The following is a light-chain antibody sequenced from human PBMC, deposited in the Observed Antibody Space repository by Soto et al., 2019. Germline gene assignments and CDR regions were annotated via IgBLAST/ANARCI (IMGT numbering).Light chain of an antibody. CDR1: QSVSTY. J-gene: IGKJ5*01. V-gene: IGKV3-11*01. Sequence: EIVLTHSQDTLSLPPGESAALSCRASQSVSTYLAWYQHKPGQAPRLLIYDASNRATGIPARFSGSGSGTDFTLTISSLEPEDFAVYYCQQRSKWPITFGQGTRLEIK. CDR2: DAS. CDR3: QQRSKWPIT.